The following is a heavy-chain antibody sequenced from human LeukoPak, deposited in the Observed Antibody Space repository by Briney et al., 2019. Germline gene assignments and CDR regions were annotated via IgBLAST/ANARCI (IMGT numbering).Heavy chain of an antibody. CDR3: GSVPEGYDFWSGYLYFDY. Sequence: PSETLSLTCTVSGGSIRSGSYYWSWIRQPAGKGLEWIGRIHAGGSTNYNPSLKSRVTISVDTSKNQFSLKLSSVTAADTAVYYCGSVPEGYDFWSGYLYFDYWGQGTLVTVSS. V-gene: IGHV4-61*02. J-gene: IGHJ4*02. D-gene: IGHD3-3*01. CDR2: IHAGGST. CDR1: GGSIRSGSYY.